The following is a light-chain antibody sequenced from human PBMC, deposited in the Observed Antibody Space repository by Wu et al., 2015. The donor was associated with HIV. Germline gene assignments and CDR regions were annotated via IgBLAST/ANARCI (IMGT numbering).Light chain of an antibody. J-gene: IGKJ3*01. CDR3: QQRGNWPLFT. CDR2: NAS. Sequence: EIVLTQSPATLSFSPGETATLSCRASQSVSGALAWYQKKPGQAPRLLIYNASDRATGIPARFSGSGSGTDFTLTISSLEPEDFAVYYCQQRGNWPLFTFGPGTKVDIK. V-gene: IGKV3-11*01. CDR1: QSVSGA.